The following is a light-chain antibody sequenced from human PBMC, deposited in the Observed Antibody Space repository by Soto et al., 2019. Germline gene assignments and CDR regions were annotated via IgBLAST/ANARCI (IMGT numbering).Light chain of an antibody. V-gene: IGLV2-14*03. J-gene: IGLJ2*01. CDR3: SSYTGSSTRGV. CDR1: SSDIGTFSY. Sequence: QSALTQPASVSGSPGQSITISCTGTSSDIGTFSYVSWYQHHPGKAPKLMIYDVSNRPSGISNRFSGSKSGNTASLTISGLQAEDEADYYCSSYTGSSTRGVFGGGTKLTVL. CDR2: DVS.